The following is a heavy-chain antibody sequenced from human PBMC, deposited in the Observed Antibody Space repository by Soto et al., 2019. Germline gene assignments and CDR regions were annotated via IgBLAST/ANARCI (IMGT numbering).Heavy chain of an antibody. Sequence: SETLSLTCTVSGGSISSYYWSWVRQPPGKGLEWIGYIYYSGSTNYNPSLKSRVTISVDTSKNQFSLKLSSVTAADTAVYYCARGGSGWSGYFDYWGQGTLVTVSS. D-gene: IGHD6-19*01. CDR2: IYYSGST. J-gene: IGHJ4*02. V-gene: IGHV4-59*01. CDR1: GGSISSYY. CDR3: ARGGSGWSGYFDY.